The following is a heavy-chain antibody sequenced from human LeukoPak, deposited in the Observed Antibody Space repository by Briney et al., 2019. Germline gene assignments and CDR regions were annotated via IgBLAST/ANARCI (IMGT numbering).Heavy chain of an antibody. Sequence: GGSLRLSCAASGFTFSSYAMSWVRQAPGKGLEWVSAISGSGGSTYYADSVKGRFTISRDNSKNTLYLQMNRLRAEDTAVYYCAKERLGMARYYYYGMDVWGQGTTVTVSS. J-gene: IGHJ6*02. V-gene: IGHV3-23*01. CDR2: ISGSGGST. CDR3: AKERLGMARYYYYGMDV. CDR1: GFTFSSYA. D-gene: IGHD7-27*01.